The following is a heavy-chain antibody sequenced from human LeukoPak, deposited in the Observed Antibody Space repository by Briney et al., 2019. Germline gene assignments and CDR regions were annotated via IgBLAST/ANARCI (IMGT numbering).Heavy chain of an antibody. CDR1: GFKLEDHT. Sequence: GGSLRLSCAASGFKLEDHTMHWVRQAPGKGLEWVSGITGSSVTLDYADSVRGRFTISRDDAKNSLFLQMNSLRAEDTALYYCATATWGSPFHFWGQGTLVTVSS. J-gene: IGHJ4*02. D-gene: IGHD7-27*01. CDR2: ITGSSVTL. V-gene: IGHV3-9*01. CDR3: ATATWGSPFHF.